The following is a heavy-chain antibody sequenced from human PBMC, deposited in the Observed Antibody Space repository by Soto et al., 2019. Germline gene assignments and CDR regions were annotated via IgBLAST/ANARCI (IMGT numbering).Heavy chain of an antibody. CDR3: ARSREFDY. CDR2: IFPSGTT. CDR1: GGSLSGATYS. Sequence: SETLSLTCGVSGGSLSGATYSWNWIRQPPGKGLEWIGYIFPSGTTYYNPSLKSRVTISIDVSKNQFSLSLRSLTAADTAVYYCARSREFDYWGQGTLVTVS. J-gene: IGHJ4*02. V-gene: IGHV4-30-2*01.